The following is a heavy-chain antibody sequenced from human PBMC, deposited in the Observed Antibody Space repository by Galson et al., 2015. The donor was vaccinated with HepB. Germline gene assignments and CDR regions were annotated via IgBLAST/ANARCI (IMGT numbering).Heavy chain of an antibody. CDR1: GYNFTSYY. D-gene: IGHD6-13*01. Sequence: SVKVSCKASGYNFTSYYMHWVRQAPGQGLEWMGIINPSGSSTSYAQKFQGRVTMTRDTSTSTVYMELSSLRAEDTAVYYCARDRYLAAAPDYDYWGQGTLVTVSS. J-gene: IGHJ4*02. CDR3: ARDRYLAAAPDYDY. V-gene: IGHV1-46*01. CDR2: INPSGSST.